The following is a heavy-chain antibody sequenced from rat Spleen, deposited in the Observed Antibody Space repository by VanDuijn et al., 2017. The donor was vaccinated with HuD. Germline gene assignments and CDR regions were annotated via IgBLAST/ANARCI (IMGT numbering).Heavy chain of an antibody. D-gene: IGHD1-10*01. CDR1: GFTFSDYY. Sequence: EVQLVESGGGLVQPGRSLKLSCVASGFTFSDYYMAWVRQAPTQGLEWVASISPSGGSTYYRDSVKGRFTISRDNVKSILYLQMDSLRSEDTAIYYCARHGIYNNSVCFAYWGQGTLVTVSS. J-gene: IGHJ3*01. CDR2: ISPSGGST. CDR3: ARHGIYNNSVCFAY. V-gene: IGHV5-25*01.